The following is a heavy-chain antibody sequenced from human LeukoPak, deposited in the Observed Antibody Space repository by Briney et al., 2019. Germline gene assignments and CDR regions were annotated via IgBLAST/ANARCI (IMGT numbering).Heavy chain of an antibody. CDR1: GFTFDDYA. CDR2: ISWNSGSI. J-gene: IGHJ3*02. CDR3: AKDIGSSWYENAFDI. D-gene: IGHD6-13*01. V-gene: IGHV3-9*03. Sequence: GGSLRLSCAASGFTFDDYAMHWVRQAPGKGLEWVSGISWNSGSIGYADSVKGRFTISRDNAKNSLYLQMNSLRAEDMALYYCAKDIGSSWYENAFDIWGQGTMVTVSS.